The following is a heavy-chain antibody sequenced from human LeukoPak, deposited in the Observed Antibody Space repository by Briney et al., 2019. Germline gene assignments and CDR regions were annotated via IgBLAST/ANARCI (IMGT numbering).Heavy chain of an antibody. CDR1: GFTFSSYG. V-gene: IGHV3-30*02. J-gene: IGHJ4*02. D-gene: IGHD2-2*01. CDR2: IRYDGSNK. CDR3: AKLGCTGTTCYANY. Sequence: PGGSLRLSCAASGFTFSSYGMHWVRQAPGKGLEWVAFIRYDGSNKYYADSVKGRFTISRDNSKNTLYLQMNSLRAEDTAVYYCAKLGCTGTTCYANYWGQGAPVTVSS.